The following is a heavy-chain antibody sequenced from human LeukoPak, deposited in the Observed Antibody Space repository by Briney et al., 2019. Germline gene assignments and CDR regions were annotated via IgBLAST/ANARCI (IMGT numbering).Heavy chain of an antibody. CDR2: IFTTGGA. D-gene: IGHD7-27*01. J-gene: IGHJ4*02. V-gene: IGHV4-4*07. Sequence: ETLSLTCAVYGGSFSGYYWSWIRQPGGKGLEWIGRIFTTGGANYNPSLKSRVTMSLDTSKNLFSLKLNSVTAADTAVYYCVRDGPSWGLLWGQGALVTVSS. CDR3: VRDGPSWGLL. CDR1: GGSFSGYY.